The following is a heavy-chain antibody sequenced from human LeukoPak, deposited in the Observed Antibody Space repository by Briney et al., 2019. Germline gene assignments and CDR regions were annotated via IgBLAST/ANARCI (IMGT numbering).Heavy chain of an antibody. CDR3: ARERDCSSTSCYNDY. J-gene: IGHJ4*02. CDR1: GGSISGYY. Sequence: SETLSLTCAVSGGSISGYYWIWIRQPPGKGLEWIGYIYYSGITNYNPSLKSRVTISVDTSKNQFSLKLSSVTAADTAVYYCARERDCSSTSCYNDYWGQGTLVTVSS. CDR2: IYYSGIT. D-gene: IGHD2-2*02. V-gene: IGHV4-59*12.